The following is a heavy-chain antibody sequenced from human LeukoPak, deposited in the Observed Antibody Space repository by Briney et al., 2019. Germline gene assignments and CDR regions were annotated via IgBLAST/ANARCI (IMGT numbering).Heavy chain of an antibody. V-gene: IGHV4-59*01. D-gene: IGHD5-24*01. CDR1: GGSISSYY. CDR3: AREEMAGAFDI. J-gene: IGHJ3*02. CDR2: IYYSGST. Sequence: SETLSLTCTVSGGSISSYYWSWIRQPPGKGLEWIGHIYYSGSTNYNPSLKSRVTISVDTSKNQFSLKLSSVTAADTAVYHCAREEMAGAFDIWGQGTMVTVSS.